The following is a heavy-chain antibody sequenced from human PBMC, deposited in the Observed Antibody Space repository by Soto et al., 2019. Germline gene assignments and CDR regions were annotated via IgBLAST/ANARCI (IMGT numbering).Heavy chain of an antibody. Sequence: GGSLRLCCAASGFTFCSYGMHWVRQAPGKGLEWVAVISYDGSNKYYADSVKGRFTISRDNSKNTLYLQMNSLRAEDTAVYYCAKLCGSCYFSPDYWGQGTLVTVSS. CDR2: ISYDGSNK. V-gene: IGHV3-30*18. CDR3: AKLCGSCYFSPDY. D-gene: IGHD2-15*01. CDR1: GFTFCSYG. J-gene: IGHJ4*02.